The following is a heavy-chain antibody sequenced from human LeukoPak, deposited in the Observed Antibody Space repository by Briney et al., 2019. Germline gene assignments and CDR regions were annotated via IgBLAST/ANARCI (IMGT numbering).Heavy chain of an antibody. D-gene: IGHD1-26*01. CDR2: ISGSGGST. CDR1: GFTFSSYA. V-gene: IGHV3-23*01. CDR3: AKAVGAPDAFDI. J-gene: IGHJ3*02. Sequence: PGGSLRLSCGASGFTFSSYAMSWVRQAPGKGLEWVSAISGSGGSTYYADSVKGRFTISRDNSKNTLYLQMNSLRAEDTAVYYCAKAVGAPDAFDIWGQGTMVTVSS.